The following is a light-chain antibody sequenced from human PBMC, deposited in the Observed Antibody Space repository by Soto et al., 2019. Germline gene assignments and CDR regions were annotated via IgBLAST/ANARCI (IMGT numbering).Light chain of an antibody. V-gene: IGLV2-8*01. Sequence: QSALTQPPSASGSPGQSVTISCTGTSSDVGGYNFVSWYQQHPGKAPKLMIYEVTKRPSGVPDRFSGSKSGNTASLTVSGLLAEDAADYYCASYAGGNKVFGTGTKLTVL. J-gene: IGLJ1*01. CDR3: ASYAGGNKV. CDR2: EVT. CDR1: SSDVGGYNF.